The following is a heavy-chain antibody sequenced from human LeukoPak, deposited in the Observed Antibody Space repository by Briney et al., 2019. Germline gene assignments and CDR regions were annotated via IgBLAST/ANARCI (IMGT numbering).Heavy chain of an antibody. CDR3: TTGGVFDL. CDR2: ITSKTDGETT. CDR1: GFTFSNAW. Sequence: PGGSLRLSCAASGFTFSNAWMSWVRQAPGKGLEWVGRITSKTDGETTDYAAPVKGRFTISRDDSKNTLYLQMSSLKAEDTAVYYCTTGGVFDLWGQGTMVTVSS. J-gene: IGHJ3*01. V-gene: IGHV3-15*01.